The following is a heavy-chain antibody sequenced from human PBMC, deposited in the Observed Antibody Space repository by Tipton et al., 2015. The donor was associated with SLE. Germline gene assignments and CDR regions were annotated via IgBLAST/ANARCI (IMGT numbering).Heavy chain of an antibody. CDR2: IYSGGST. Sequence: SLRLSCAASGFTVSSNYMSWVRQAPGKGLEWVSVIYSGGSTYYADSVKGRFTISRDNSKNTLYLQMNSLRAEDTAVYYCAREEYSSGSEDYYMDVWGKGTTVTVSS. CDR1: GFTVSSNY. J-gene: IGHJ6*03. D-gene: IGHD6-25*01. V-gene: IGHV3-53*05. CDR3: AREEYSSGSEDYYMDV.